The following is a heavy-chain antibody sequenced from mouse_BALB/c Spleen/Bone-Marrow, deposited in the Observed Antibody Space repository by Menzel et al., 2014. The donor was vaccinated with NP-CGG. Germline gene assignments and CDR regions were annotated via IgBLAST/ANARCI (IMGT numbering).Heavy chain of an antibody. D-gene: IGHD1-1*01. J-gene: IGHJ2*01. Sequence: VKLMESGPGLVSPSQSLSITCTVSGFSLXRYNVHWVRQPPGKGLEWLGMIWNGGSTDYNSALKSRLSISKDNSKSQVFLKMNSLQTDDTAMYYCARIYYGIPYYFDYWGQGTTLTVSS. V-gene: IGHV2-6-4*01. CDR1: GFSLXRYN. CDR2: IWNGGST. CDR3: ARIYYGIPYYFDY.